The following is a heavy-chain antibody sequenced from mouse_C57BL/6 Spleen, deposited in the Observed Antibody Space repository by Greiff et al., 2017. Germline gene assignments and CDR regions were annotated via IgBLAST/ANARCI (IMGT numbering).Heavy chain of an antibody. V-gene: IGHV5-4*01. D-gene: IGHD1-1*01. CDR2: ISDGGSYT. CDR3: ARDEGVGYCDV. CDR1: GFTFSSYA. J-gene: IGHJ1*03. Sequence: EVKLMESGGGLVKPGGSLKLSCAASGFTFSSYAMSWVRQTPEKRLEWVATISDGGSYTYYPDNVKGRFTISRDNAKNNLYLQMSHLKSEDTAMYYCARDEGVGYCDVWGTGTTVTVSS.